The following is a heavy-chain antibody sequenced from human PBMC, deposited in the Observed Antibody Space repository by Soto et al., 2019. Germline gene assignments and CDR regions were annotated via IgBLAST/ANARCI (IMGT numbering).Heavy chain of an antibody. V-gene: IGHV1-18*01. Sequence: GASVKVSCKASGYTFTSYGISWVRQAPGQGLEWMGWISAYNGNTNYAQKLQGRVTMTTDTSTSTAYLELRGLRSDDTAVYYCARVPHTIFGVVIIRWFDPWGQGTLVTVSS. CDR3: ARVPHTIFGVVIIRWFDP. J-gene: IGHJ5*02. CDR1: GYTFTSYG. D-gene: IGHD3-3*01. CDR2: ISAYNGNT.